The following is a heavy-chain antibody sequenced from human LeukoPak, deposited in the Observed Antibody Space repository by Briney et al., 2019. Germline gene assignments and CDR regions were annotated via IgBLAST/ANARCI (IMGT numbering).Heavy chain of an antibody. J-gene: IGHJ4*02. Sequence: SETLSLTCTVSGGSISSSSYYWCWIRQPPGKGLEWIGSIYYSGSTYYNPSLKSRVTISVDTSKNQFSLKLSSVTAADTAVYYCARHYPSRDSSGYYLPYYFDYWGQGTLVTVSS. CDR2: IYYSGST. V-gene: IGHV4-39*01. D-gene: IGHD3-22*01. CDR1: GGSISSSSYY. CDR3: ARHYPSRDSSGYYLPYYFDY.